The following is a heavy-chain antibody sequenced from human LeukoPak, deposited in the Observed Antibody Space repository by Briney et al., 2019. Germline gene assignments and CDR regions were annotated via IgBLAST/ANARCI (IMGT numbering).Heavy chain of an antibody. J-gene: IGHJ4*02. CDR1: GFTFSSYV. CDR3: AKDFGGLD. CDR2: ISGGAITT. D-gene: IGHD3-16*01. Sequence: PGGSLRLSCAASGFTFSSYVMTWVRQAPGKGLEWVSTISGGAITTYYTDSLKGRFTISRDNSKNTLYLQMNSLRAEDTAVYYCAKDFGGLDWGQGALVTVSS. V-gene: IGHV3-23*01.